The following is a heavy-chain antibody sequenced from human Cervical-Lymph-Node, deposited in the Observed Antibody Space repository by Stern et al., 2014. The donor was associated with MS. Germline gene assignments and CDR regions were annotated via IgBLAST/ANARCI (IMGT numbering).Heavy chain of an antibody. D-gene: IGHD1-1*01. CDR2: IIPLFGTT. V-gene: IGHV1-69*19. CDR1: GDTFTNFA. CDR3: ARDNDDNGMDV. Sequence: VQLEESGAEVKKPGSSVTVSCKTSGDTFTNFALSWVRQAPGQGLEWMGGIIPLFGTTHYAQDFQGRVTITADQSTGTVYLGLSSLRSEDTAIYYCARDNDDNGMDVWGQGTTITVSS. J-gene: IGHJ6*02.